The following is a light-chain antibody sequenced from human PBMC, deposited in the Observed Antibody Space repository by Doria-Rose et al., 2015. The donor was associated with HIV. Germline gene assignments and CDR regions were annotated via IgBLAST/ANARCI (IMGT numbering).Light chain of an antibody. V-gene: IGKV4-1*01. CDR2: WAS. CDR1: QSLLYTSKHY. J-gene: IGKJ3*01. Sequence: VLTQPPESLGMSLGERATLNCKSNQSLLYTSKHYLAWYQQKPGQPPKLLIYWASTRQSGVPARFSGSGSGTDFTLTISSLEAGDVAVYYCQQYYDTPSFGPGTTVDIK. CDR3: QQYYDTPS.